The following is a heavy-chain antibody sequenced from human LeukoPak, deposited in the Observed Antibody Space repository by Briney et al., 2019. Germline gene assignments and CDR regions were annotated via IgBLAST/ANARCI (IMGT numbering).Heavy chain of an antibody. CDR3: GRDWKLDY. Sequence: GGSLRLSCAASGFTFNNYAMSWVRQAPGEGLEWVSAIGDTNGDTKYADSVKGRFTISRDNSRNTLYLHLNSLRVEDTAIYYCGRDWKLDYWGQGTLVTVSS. D-gene: IGHD1-1*01. J-gene: IGHJ4*02. V-gene: IGHV3-23*01. CDR1: GFTFNNYA. CDR2: IGDTNGDT.